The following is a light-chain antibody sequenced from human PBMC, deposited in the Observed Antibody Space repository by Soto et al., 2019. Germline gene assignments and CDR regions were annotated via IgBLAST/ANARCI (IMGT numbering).Light chain of an antibody. CDR3: QQYNNWPPWT. CDR2: DAS. V-gene: IGKV3-15*01. Sequence: ILMTQSPATLSVSPGERATLSCRASQDVRNNLAWYQHKPGQAPRLLIYDASTRATGIPARFSGSGSGTDFTLTISSLQSEDFAVYYCQQYNNWPPWTFGQGTRVDIK. J-gene: IGKJ1*01. CDR1: QDVRNN.